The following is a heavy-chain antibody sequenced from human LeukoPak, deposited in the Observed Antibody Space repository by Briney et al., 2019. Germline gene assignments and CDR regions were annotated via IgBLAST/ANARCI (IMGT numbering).Heavy chain of an antibody. V-gene: IGHV3-30-3*01. CDR2: ISYDGSNK. CDR1: GFTFSSYA. CDR3: ARVRYGMDV. Sequence: PGRSLRLSCAASGFTFSSYAMHWVRQAPGKGLEWVAVISYDGSNKYYADSVKGRFTISRDNSKNTLYLQMDSLRAEDTAVLYCARVRYGMDVWGQGTTVTVSS. J-gene: IGHJ6*02.